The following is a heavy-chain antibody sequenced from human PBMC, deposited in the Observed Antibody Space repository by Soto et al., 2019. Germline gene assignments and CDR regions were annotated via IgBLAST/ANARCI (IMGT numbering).Heavy chain of an antibody. CDR1: GDSISNLDYF. Sequence: SETLSLTCSVSGDSISNLDYFWAWIRQPPGQALEYIGYIYKSATTYYNPSFGSRVAISVDTSKSQFSLNVTSVTAADTAVYFCARGRYCLTGRCFPNWFDSWGQGDLVT. V-gene: IGHV4-30-4*01. J-gene: IGHJ5*01. CDR2: IYKSATT. CDR3: ARGRYCLTGRCFPNWFDS. D-gene: IGHD7-27*01.